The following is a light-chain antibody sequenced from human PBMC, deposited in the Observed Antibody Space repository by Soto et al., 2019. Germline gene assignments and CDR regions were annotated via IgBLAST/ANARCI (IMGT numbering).Light chain of an antibody. CDR3: CSYAYDSPYV. CDR1: NNDVGSYNL. V-gene: IGLV2-23*01. J-gene: IGLJ1*01. Sequence: QSVLTQPASVSGSPGQSITISCTGTNNDVGSYNLVSWYQQHPGKAPKLIIYEGSKRPSEISYRFSGSKSGNTASLTISGLQADDEADYYCCSYAYDSPYVFGTGTKVTVL. CDR2: EGS.